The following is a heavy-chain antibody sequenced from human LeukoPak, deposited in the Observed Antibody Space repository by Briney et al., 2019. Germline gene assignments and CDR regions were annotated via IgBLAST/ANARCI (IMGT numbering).Heavy chain of an antibody. J-gene: IGHJ4*02. Sequence: GGSLRLSCAASGFAFSRPAMHWLRQAPGKGLEWVGRIKSKIDGGTIDYAAPVKGRFTISRDDLKNTLYLQMNSLKTEDTAVYYCTTKVWELLDTRFIDYWGQGTLVTVSS. D-gene: IGHD1-26*01. CDR2: IKSKIDGGTI. V-gene: IGHV3-15*01. CDR1: GFAFSRPA. CDR3: TTKVWELLDTRFIDY.